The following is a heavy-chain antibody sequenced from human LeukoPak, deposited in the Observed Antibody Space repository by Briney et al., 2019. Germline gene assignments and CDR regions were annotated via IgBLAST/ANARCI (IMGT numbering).Heavy chain of an antibody. D-gene: IGHD1-26*01. CDR1: GGSFSSNV. CDR2: INPNSGGT. J-gene: IGHJ5*02. CDR3: ARASGVGAREGFDP. V-gene: IGHV1-2*06. Sequence: ASVKVSCKASGGSFSSNVISWLRQAPGQGLEWMGRINPNSGGTNYAQKFQGRVTMTRDTSISTAYMELSRLRSDDTAVYYCARASGVGAREGFDPWGQGTLVTVSS.